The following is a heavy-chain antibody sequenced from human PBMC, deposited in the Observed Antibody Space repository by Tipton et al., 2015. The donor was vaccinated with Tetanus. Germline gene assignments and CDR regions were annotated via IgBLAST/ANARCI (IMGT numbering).Heavy chain of an antibody. CDR2: IFHSGST. CDR3: ARQQPGIYYYVVDH. Sequence: TLSLTCTVSGDPITSGNYYWSWIRQHPGKGLEWIGYIFHSGSTYYNLSLKSRVVISVDTSKNQFSLRLNSVTAADTAVYYCARQQPGIYYYVVDHWSQGTLVTV. D-gene: IGHD3-22*01. CDR1: GDPITSGNYY. V-gene: IGHV4-31*03. J-gene: IGHJ4*02.